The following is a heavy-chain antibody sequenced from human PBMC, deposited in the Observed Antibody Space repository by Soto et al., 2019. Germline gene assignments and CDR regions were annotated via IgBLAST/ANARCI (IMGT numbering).Heavy chain of an antibody. CDR1: GGSISSSSYY. CDR2: IYFSGST. Sequence: SETLSLTCTVSGGSISSSSYYWGWIRQPPGKGLEWIGSIYFSGSTYYNPSLKSRVTISVDTSKNQFSLKLSSVTAADTAVYYCARGHSSSWRGSNWFDPWGQGTLVTVS. D-gene: IGHD6-13*01. CDR3: ARGHSSSWRGSNWFDP. J-gene: IGHJ5*02. V-gene: IGHV4-39*01.